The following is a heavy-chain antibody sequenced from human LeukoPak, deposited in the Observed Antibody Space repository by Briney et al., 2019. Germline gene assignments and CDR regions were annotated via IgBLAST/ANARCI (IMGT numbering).Heavy chain of an antibody. Sequence: SETLSLTCAVYGGSFSGYYWSWIRQSPGKGLEWIGEINHSGSTNYNPSLKSRVTISVDTSKNQFSLKLSSVTAADTAVYCCARRARGSWYDRREYYFDYWGQGTLVTISS. CDR3: ARRARGSWYDRREYYFDY. V-gene: IGHV4-34*01. CDR2: INHSGST. CDR1: GGSFSGYY. D-gene: IGHD6-13*01. J-gene: IGHJ4*02.